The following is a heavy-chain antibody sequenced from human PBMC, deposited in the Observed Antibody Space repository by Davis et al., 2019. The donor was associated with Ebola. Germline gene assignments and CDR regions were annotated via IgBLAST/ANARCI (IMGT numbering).Heavy chain of an antibody. V-gene: IGHV3-23*01. CDR1: GFTFSFSA. CDR3: ARERGQYFDY. CDR2: IIGSDGST. Sequence: GGSLRLSCAASGFTFSFSAMAWVRQAPGKGLEWVSGIIGSDGSTYYADSVKGRFTVSRDESKNTLYLQMGSLKAEDTALYYCARERGQYFDYWGQGTLVTVPS. D-gene: IGHD1-1*01. J-gene: IGHJ4*02.